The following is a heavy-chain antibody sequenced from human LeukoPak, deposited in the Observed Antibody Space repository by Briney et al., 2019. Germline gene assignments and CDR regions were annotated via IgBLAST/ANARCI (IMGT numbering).Heavy chain of an antibody. D-gene: IGHD3-10*02. J-gene: IGHJ4*02. V-gene: IGHV4-61*02. Sequence: SETLSLTCTVSGGSISSGTYYWSWIRQPDGKELEWIGRIYPSGSTNYNPSLKSRVTISVDTSKNQFSLKLSSVTAADTAVYYSAGDRASNYVDSWGQGTLVTVSS. CDR1: GGSISSGTYY. CDR2: IYPSGST. CDR3: AGDRASNYVDS.